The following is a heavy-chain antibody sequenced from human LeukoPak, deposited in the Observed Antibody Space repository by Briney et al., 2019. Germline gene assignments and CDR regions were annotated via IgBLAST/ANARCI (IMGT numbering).Heavy chain of an antibody. CDR1: GYSISIGYY. J-gene: IGHJ4*02. D-gene: IGHD2-15*01. Sequence: PSETLSLTCAVSGYSISIGYYWSWIRQPRGKGLEWIGEINHSGSTNYNPSLRSRVTISVYTSKNQFSLKLSSLTATDTAVYDCARVSLDLCSGGSCDDYWGQGTLVTVSS. CDR3: ARVSLDLCSGGSCDDY. V-gene: IGHV4-34*01. CDR2: INHSGST.